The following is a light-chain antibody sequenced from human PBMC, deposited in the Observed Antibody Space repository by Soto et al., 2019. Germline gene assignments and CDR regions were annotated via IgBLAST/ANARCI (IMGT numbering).Light chain of an antibody. J-gene: IGKJ3*01. CDR2: AAS. Sequence: DIQMTQSPSSLSASVGDRVTITCRASQTISSYLNWYQERPGKAPKLLIYAASNLQSGVPSRFSGSGSGTDFTLTISSLQPEDLETYYCQQTYNTPFTFGPGTKVHIK. CDR3: QQTYNTPFT. CDR1: QTISSY. V-gene: IGKV1-39*01.